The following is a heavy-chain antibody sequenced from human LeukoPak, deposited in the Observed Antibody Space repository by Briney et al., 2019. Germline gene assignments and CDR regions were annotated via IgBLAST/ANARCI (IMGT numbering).Heavy chain of an antibody. CDR1: GYSFINFG. V-gene: IGHV1-69*13. D-gene: IGHD3-22*01. Sequence: GASVKVSCKASGYSFINFGLSWVRQAPGQGLEWMGGIIPIFGTANYAQKFQGRVTITADESTSTAYMELSSLRSEDTAVYYCARVVDYYDSSGYYLDYWGQGTLVTVSS. CDR3: ARVVDYYDSSGYYLDY. CDR2: IIPIFGTA. J-gene: IGHJ4*02.